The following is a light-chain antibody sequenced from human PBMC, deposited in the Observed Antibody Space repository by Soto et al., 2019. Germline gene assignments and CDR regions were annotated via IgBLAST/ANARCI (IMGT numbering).Light chain of an antibody. J-gene: IGLJ3*02. CDR3: SSYAGSYTWV. CDR2: DVT. Sequence: QSVLTQPRSVSGSPGQSVTISCTGTSSDVGGYDYVSWCQQHPGKAPKLMIYDVTKRPSGVPDRFSGSKSGNTASLTISGLQAEDEADYYCSSYAGSYTWVFGGGTKRTVL. CDR1: SSDVGGYDY. V-gene: IGLV2-11*01.